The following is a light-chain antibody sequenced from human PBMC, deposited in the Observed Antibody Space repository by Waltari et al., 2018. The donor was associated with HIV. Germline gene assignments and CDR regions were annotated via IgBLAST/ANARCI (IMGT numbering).Light chain of an antibody. V-gene: IGKV3-15*01. J-gene: IGKJ2*01. CDR3: QQYNSWPPRYT. Sequence: EIVMTQSPATLSVSPGERVTLSCRASQTVSIRLAWYQQKPGQAPRLLIYGASTRATGIPARFSGDGSGTEFTLTISSLQSEDFAVYYCQQYNSWPPRYTFGQGTKLEIK. CDR2: GAS. CDR1: QTVSIR.